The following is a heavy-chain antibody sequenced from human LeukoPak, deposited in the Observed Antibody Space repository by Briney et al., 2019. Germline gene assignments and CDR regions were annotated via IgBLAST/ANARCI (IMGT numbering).Heavy chain of an antibody. J-gene: IGHJ4*02. CDR2: ISSSSSYI. CDR3: ARDLCTNGVCYPGFDY. D-gene: IGHD2-8*01. CDR1: GFTFSSYS. V-gene: IGHV3-21*01. Sequence: PGGSLRLSCAASGFTFSSYSMNWVRQAPGKGLEWVSSISSSSSYIYYADSVKGRFTISRDNAKNSLYLQMNSLRAEDTAVYYCARDLCTNGVCYPGFDYWGKGTLVTVSS.